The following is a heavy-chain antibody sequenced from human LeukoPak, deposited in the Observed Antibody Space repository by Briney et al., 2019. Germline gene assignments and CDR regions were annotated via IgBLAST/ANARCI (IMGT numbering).Heavy chain of an antibody. CDR2: ISSSSTYI. D-gene: IGHD6-13*01. V-gene: IGHV3-21*01. J-gene: IGHJ3*02. CDR1: GFTFTTYS. CDR3: ARGSPAAGGKGAFHI. Sequence: SGGSLRVSCAASGFTFTTYSMNCVRQSPGEGLEWVSNISSSSTYIYYADSVKGRFTISRDNAKNSLYLQLNSLRAEDTAVYYCARGSPAAGGKGAFHIWGQGTLVTISS.